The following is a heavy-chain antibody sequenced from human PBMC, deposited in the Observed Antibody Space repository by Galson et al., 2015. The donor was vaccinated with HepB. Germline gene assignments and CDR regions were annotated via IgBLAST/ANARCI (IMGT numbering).Heavy chain of an antibody. V-gene: IGHV3-23*01. CDR1: GFTFSSYA. CDR2: ISGSGGDA. D-gene: IGHD6-19*01. J-gene: IGHJ4*02. Sequence: SLRLSCAASGFTFSSYAMSWVRQAPGKGLEWVSGISGSGGDAFYADSVKGRFSVSRDNSKNTLYLQMNSLRAEDTAVYYCAKEVNGISVAEFWGQGTPVTVSS. CDR3: AKEVNGISVAEF.